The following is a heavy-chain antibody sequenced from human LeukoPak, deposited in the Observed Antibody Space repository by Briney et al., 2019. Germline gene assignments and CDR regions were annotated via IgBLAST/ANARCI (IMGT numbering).Heavy chain of an antibody. J-gene: IGHJ6*02. V-gene: IGHV4-59*01. CDR3: ARDLGYSRSSAYYDGMDV. D-gene: IGHD6-6*01. CDR2: ILYSGST. Sequence: PSVTLSLTCTVSGGSISSYYWSWIRQSPGKGLEWIGYILYSGSTNYNPSLKSRVTISVDTSKNQFSLKLSSVTAADTAVYYCARDLGYSRSSAYYDGMDVWGQGTTVTVSS. CDR1: GGSISSYY.